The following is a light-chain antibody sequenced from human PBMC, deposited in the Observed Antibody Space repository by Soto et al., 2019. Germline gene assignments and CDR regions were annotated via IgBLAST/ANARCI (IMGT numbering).Light chain of an antibody. Sequence: QSALAQAPSASESPGQRITISCSGGSSNIGTNTVNWYQQFPGTAPKLLIFSNDRRPSGVPDRFSGSKSGTSASLAISGLQSEDEADYYCSSWDGSLNGPVFGGGTQLTV. J-gene: IGLJ2*01. CDR3: SSWDGSLNGPV. CDR1: SSNIGTNT. V-gene: IGLV1-44*01. CDR2: SND.